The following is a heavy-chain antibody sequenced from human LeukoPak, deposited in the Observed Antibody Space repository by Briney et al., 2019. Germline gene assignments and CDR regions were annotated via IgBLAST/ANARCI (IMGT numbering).Heavy chain of an antibody. Sequence: GASVKVSCKASGGTFSSYAISWVRQAPGQGLEWMAGIIPIIGTANYAQKFQGRVTITTDESTSTAYMELSSLRSEDTAVYYCARGFGSYYFDYWGQGTLVTVSS. CDR1: GGTFSSYA. V-gene: IGHV1-69*05. J-gene: IGHJ4*02. CDR2: IIPIIGTA. CDR3: ARGFGSYYFDY. D-gene: IGHD1-26*01.